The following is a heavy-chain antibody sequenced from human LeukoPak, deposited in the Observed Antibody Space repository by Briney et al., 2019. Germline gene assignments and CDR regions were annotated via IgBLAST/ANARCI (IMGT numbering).Heavy chain of an antibody. CDR3: ARGGAVGATTASYVY. CDR2: IYYSGST. J-gene: IGHJ4*02. V-gene: IGHV4-59*01. CDR1: GGSISSYY. Sequence: SETLSLTCTVSGGSISSYYWSWLRQPPGKGLEWIGYIYYSGSTNYNPSLKSRVTISVDTSKNQLSLKLSSVTAADTAVYYCARGGAVGATTASYVYWGQGTLVTVSS. D-gene: IGHD1-26*01.